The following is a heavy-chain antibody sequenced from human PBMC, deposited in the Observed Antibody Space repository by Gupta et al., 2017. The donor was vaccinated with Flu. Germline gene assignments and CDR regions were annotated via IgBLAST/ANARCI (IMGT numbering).Heavy chain of an antibody. J-gene: IGHJ4*02. Sequence: EVQLVESGGGLVQLGGSLRLSCAASGFPFSRYDMSWVRQAPGRGLEWVSFISSRAVTYYADPVRGRFTISRDNAKNSLYLQMSGLRDEDTAVYYCAGGNWANWGQGTLVTVSS. CDR3: AGGNWAN. D-gene: IGHD3-16*01. V-gene: IGHV3-48*03. CDR1: GFPFSRYD. CDR2: ISSRAVT.